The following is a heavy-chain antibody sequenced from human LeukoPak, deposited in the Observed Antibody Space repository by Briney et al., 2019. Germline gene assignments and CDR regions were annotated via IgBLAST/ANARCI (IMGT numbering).Heavy chain of an antibody. V-gene: IGHV3-7*01. CDR1: GFTFSSYW. Sequence: GGSLRLSCAASGFTFSSYWMSWVRQAPGKGLEWVANIKQDGSEKYYVDSVKGRFTISRDNAKNSLYLQMNSLRAEDTAVYYCARDSSGRYGHPKNEDYWGQGTLVTVSS. CDR3: ARDSSGRYGHPKNEDY. J-gene: IGHJ4*02. CDR2: IKQDGSEK. D-gene: IGHD6-19*01.